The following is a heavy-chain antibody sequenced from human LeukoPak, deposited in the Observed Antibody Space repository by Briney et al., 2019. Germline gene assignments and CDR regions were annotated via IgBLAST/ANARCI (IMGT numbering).Heavy chain of an antibody. D-gene: IGHD5-12*01. CDR2: IIPIFGTA. V-gene: IGHV1-69*01. J-gene: IGHJ4*02. Sequence: SVKVSCKASGGTFISYAISWVRQAPGQGLEWMGGIIPIFGTANYAQKFQGRVTITADESTSTAYMELSSLRSEDTAVYYCARSGRGTYYYFDLWGQGTLVTVSS. CDR3: ARSGRGTYYYFDL. CDR1: GGTFISYA.